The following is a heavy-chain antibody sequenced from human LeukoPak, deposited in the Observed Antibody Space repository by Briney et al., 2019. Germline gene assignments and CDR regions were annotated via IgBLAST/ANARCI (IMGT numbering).Heavy chain of an antibody. CDR1: GFSFSSSG. CDR3: ARGGAAAARKRGIDY. CDR2: IDTSSTTK. V-gene: IGHV3-48*01. J-gene: IGHJ4*02. Sequence: GGSLRLSCAASGFSFSSSGMNWVRQAPGKGLEWVSYIDTSSTTKNYADSVKGRFTISRDNAKNSLYLQMNSLRVEDTAVYYCARGGAAAARKRGIDYWGQGTLVTVSS. D-gene: IGHD6-13*01.